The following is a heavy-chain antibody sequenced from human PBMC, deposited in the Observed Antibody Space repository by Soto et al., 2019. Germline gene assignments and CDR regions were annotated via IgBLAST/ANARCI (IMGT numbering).Heavy chain of an antibody. V-gene: IGHV3-9*01. J-gene: IGHJ4*02. D-gene: IGHD3-3*01. CDR3: AKAALGVGIKQTFDY. CDR1: GFTFDDYA. CDR2: ISWNSGSI. Sequence: SLRLSCAASGFTFDDYAMHWVRQAPGKGLEWVSGISWNSGSIGYADSVKGRFTISRDNAKNSLYLQMNSLRAEDTALYYCAKAALGVGIKQTFDYWGQGTLVTVSS.